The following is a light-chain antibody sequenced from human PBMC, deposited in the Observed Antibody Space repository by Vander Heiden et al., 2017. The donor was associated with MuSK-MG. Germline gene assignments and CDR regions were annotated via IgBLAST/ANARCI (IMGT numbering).Light chain of an antibody. Sequence: QSALTQPASVSGSPGQSITISCTGTSSDVGGYDYVSWYQQHPGKAPKLMIEDVSNRPSGVSNRFSGSKSGNTASLTISGLQAEDEADYDCNSYTNSNTLTVVFGGGTKLTVL. CDR3: NSYTNSNTLTVV. V-gene: IGLV2-14*01. J-gene: IGLJ2*01. CDR2: DVS. CDR1: SSDVGGYDY.